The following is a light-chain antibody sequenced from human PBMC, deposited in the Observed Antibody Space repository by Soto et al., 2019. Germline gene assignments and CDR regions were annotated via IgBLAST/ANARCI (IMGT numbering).Light chain of an antibody. V-gene: IGKV3-20*01. Sequence: EIILTQSPASLSVSPGERATLSFRASQSIGTYLAWYQQKPGQAPRLLIYDASRRATGIPERFSGSGSGTDFTLTINRLEPEDFAVYYCQQYGSSPTFGLGTKVDIK. CDR1: QSIGTY. J-gene: IGKJ1*01. CDR3: QQYGSSPT. CDR2: DAS.